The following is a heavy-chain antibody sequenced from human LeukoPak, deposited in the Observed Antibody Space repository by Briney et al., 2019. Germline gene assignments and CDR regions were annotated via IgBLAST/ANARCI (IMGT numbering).Heavy chain of an antibody. Sequence: GGSLRLSCAASGFTFSSYSMNWVRQAPGKGLEWVSSISSSSSYIYYADSVKGRFTISRDNAKNSLYLQMNSLRAEDTAVYYCARAASNWGDAFDIWGQGTMVTVSP. D-gene: IGHD7-27*01. CDR3: ARAASNWGDAFDI. CDR1: GFTFSSYS. CDR2: ISSSSSYI. J-gene: IGHJ3*02. V-gene: IGHV3-21*01.